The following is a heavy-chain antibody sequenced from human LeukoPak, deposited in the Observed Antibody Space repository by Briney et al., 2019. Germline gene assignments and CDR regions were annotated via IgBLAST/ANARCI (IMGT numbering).Heavy chain of an antibody. CDR3: ARGGSLAVAPHQYYFDY. CDR2: IYYSGST. D-gene: IGHD6-19*01. V-gene: IGHV4-59*01. Sequence: PSGTLSLTCTVSGGSISSYYWSWIRQPPGKGLEWIGYIYYSGSTNYNPSLKSRVTISVDTSKNQFSLKLSSVTAADTAVYYCARGGSLAVAPHQYYFDYWGQGTLVTVSS. J-gene: IGHJ4*02. CDR1: GGSISSYY.